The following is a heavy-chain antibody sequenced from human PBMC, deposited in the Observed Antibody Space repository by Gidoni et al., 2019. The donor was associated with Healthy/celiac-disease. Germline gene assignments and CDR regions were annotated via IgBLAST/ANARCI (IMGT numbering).Heavy chain of an antibody. V-gene: IGHV4-31*03. CDR3: ARKDYGDYSVDY. Sequence: QVQLQESGPGLVKPSQTLSLTCTVSGCSISSGGYYWSWIRQHPGKGLEWIGYIYYSGSTYYNPSLKSRVTISVDTSKNQFSLKLSSVTAADTAVYYCARKDYGDYSVDYWGQGTLVTVSS. CDR1: GCSISSGGYY. CDR2: IYYSGST. D-gene: IGHD4-17*01. J-gene: IGHJ4*02.